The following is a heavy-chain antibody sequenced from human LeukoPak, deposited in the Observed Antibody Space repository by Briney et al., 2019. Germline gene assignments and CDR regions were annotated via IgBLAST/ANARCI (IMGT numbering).Heavy chain of an antibody. CDR2: INRDWSTT. J-gene: IGHJ4*02. CDR1: GFTFSRNW. CDR3: ARGGPIDY. Sequence: GRSLRLSCAASGFTFSRNWMYWVRHAPGKGLVGVSRINRDWSTTSYVDSVKGRFTISRDNAKSTLYLQMNSLRAEDTAVYYCARGGPIDYWGQGTLVTVSS. V-gene: IGHV3-74*01.